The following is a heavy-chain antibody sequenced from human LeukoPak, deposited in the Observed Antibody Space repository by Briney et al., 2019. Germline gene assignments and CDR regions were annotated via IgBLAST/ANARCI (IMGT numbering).Heavy chain of an antibody. CDR1: GFTFSSYA. V-gene: IGHV3-23*01. CDR3: AKAPQSRGLGTFDY. J-gene: IGHJ4*02. D-gene: IGHD3/OR15-3a*01. Sequence: GSLRLSCAASGFTFSSYAMSWVRQAPGKGLEWVSAISGSGGSTYYADSVKGRFTTSRDNSKNTLYLQMNSLRAEDTAVYYCAKAPQSRGLGTFDYWGQGTLVTVSS. CDR2: ISGSGGST.